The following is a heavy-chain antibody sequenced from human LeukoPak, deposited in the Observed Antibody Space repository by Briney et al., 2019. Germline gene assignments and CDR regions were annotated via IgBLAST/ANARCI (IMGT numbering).Heavy chain of an antibody. J-gene: IGHJ3*02. CDR1: GYTFSSYG. V-gene: IGHV1-18*01. Sequence: ASVKVSCKASGYTFSSYGISWVRQAPGQGLEWMGWISAYNGNTNYAQKLQGRVTMTTDTSTSTAYMELRSLRSDDTAVYYCARDLEWERHNAFDIWGQGTMVTVSS. D-gene: IGHD1-26*01. CDR3: ARDLEWERHNAFDI. CDR2: ISAYNGNT.